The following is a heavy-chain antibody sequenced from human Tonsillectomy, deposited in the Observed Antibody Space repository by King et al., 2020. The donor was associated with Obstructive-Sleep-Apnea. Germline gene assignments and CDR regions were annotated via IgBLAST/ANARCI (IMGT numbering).Heavy chain of an antibody. CDR3: ARVGFYDFWSGLYYFDY. D-gene: IGHD3-3*01. J-gene: IGHJ4*02. Sequence: VQLVESGGGLVKPGGSLRLSCAASGFTFRSYSMNWVRQAPGKGLEWVSSIISSSSNMFYADSVKCRFTVSRDNAKNSLYLQMNSLRVEDTAVYYCARVGFYDFWSGLYYFDYWGQGTLVTVSA. CDR2: IISSSSNM. V-gene: IGHV3-21*01. CDR1: GFTFRSYS.